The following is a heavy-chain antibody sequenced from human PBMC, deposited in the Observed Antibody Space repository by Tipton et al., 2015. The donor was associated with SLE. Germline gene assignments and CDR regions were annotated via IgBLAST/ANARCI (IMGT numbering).Heavy chain of an antibody. CDR1: GGSISSGGYS. J-gene: IGHJ3*01. D-gene: IGHD6-19*01. CDR2: IYYSGST. V-gene: IGHV4-30-2*01. Sequence: TLSLTCAVSGGSISSGGYSWSWIRQPPGKGLEWIGYIYYSGSTYYNPSLKSRVTISVDTSKNQFSLKLSSVTAADTAVYYCARDSSGWYGLWGQGTMVTVSS. CDR3: ARDSSGWYGL.